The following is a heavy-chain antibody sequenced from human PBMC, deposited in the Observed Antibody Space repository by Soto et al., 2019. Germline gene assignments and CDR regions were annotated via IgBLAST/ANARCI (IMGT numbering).Heavy chain of an antibody. J-gene: IGHJ2*01. CDR3: ASPGNRVGCCWWYFDL. D-gene: IGHD2-15*01. CDR1: GGAISSSSYY. V-gene: IGHV4-39*01. Sequence: QLQLQESGPGLVKPSETLSLTCTVSGGAISSSSYYWGWIRQPPGKGLEWIGSIYYSGGTYYNPSLKSRVTIYADTSENQSSLQLRSVTAADTAVYDCASPGNRVGCCWWYFDLWGRCTLVTVSS. CDR2: IYYSGGT.